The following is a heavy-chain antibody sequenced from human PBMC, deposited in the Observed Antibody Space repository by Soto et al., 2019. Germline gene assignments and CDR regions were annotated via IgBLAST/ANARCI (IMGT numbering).Heavy chain of an antibody. D-gene: IGHD5-18*01. CDR3: AKDGGYSYGPYDY. Sequence: PGGSLRLSCAASGFTFGSYSMNWVRQAPGKGLEWVSYISSSSTIYYADSVEGRFTISRDNAKNSLDLQMNSLRAEDTAVYYCAKDGGYSYGPYDYWGQGTLVTVS. V-gene: IGHV3-48*01. J-gene: IGHJ4*02. CDR2: ISSSSTI. CDR1: GFTFGSYS.